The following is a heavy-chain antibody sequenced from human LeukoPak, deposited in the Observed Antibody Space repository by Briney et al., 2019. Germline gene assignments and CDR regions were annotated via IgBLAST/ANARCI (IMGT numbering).Heavy chain of an antibody. CDR1: GYSISSGYY. CDR3: ARGTGYSSGWIEH. D-gene: IGHD6-19*01. CDR2: INHSGST. V-gene: IGHV4-38-2*01. Sequence: KPSETLSLTCAVSGYSISSGYYWGWIRQPPGKGLEWIGEINHSGSTNYNPSLKSRVTISVDTSKNQFSLKLSSVTAADTAVYYCARGTGYSSGWIEHWGQGTLVTVSS. J-gene: IGHJ4*02.